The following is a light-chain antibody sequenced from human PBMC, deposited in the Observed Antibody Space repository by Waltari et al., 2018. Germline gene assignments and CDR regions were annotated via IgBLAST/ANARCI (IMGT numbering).Light chain of an antibody. CDR3: QQRSNWPPLT. V-gene: IGKV3-11*01. J-gene: IGKJ4*01. Sequence: EVVLTQSPATLSLSPGERATLSCRASQSVSNFLAWYQQKPGQAPRLLIYEASQRATGIPARFSGSGSGTDFTLTISSLEPEDFAVYSCQQRSNWPPLTFGGGTKVEIK. CDR2: EAS. CDR1: QSVSNF.